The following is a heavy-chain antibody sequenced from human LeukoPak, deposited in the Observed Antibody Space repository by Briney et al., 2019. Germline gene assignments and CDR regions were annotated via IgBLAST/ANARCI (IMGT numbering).Heavy chain of an antibody. CDR2: ISSDGTTT. D-gene: IGHD6-13*01. Sequence: PGGSLRLSCAASGFTFSSYPIHWVRQAPGKELVWVSRISSDGTTTTYADAVKGRFTISRDNAKNTLYLQMNSLRAEDTAVFYCAVYSRIGAWGQGTLVTVSS. J-gene: IGHJ4*02. V-gene: IGHV3-74*01. CDR3: AVYSRIGA. CDR1: GFTFSSYP.